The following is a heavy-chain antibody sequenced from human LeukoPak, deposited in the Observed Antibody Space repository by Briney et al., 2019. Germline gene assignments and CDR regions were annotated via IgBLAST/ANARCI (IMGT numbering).Heavy chain of an antibody. Sequence: ASVKVSCKASGYTFTSYGISWVRQAPGQGLEWMGWISAYNGNTNYAQKLQGRVTMTTDTSTSTAYMELRSLRAEDTAVYYCARDREERFLEWLLWHYYMDVWGKGTTVTVSS. V-gene: IGHV1-18*01. CDR3: ARDREERFLEWLLWHYYMDV. CDR2: ISAYNGNT. D-gene: IGHD3-3*01. CDR1: GYTFTSYG. J-gene: IGHJ6*03.